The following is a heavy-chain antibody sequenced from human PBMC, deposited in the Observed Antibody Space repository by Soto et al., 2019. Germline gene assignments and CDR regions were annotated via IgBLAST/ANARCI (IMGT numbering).Heavy chain of an antibody. CDR2: ISGSGGDT. J-gene: IGHJ4*02. D-gene: IGHD6-25*01. CDR3: AGGQRYHDLDY. CDR1: GFTFRSCA. V-gene: IGHV3-23*01. Sequence: EVQLLESGGGLVQPGGSLRLSCAASGFTFRSCAMSWVRQAPGKGLQWVSAISGSGGDTYYADSVKGRFTISRDNSKNMLYLQVNSLRGEDTAVYYCAGGQRYHDLDYWGQGTLVTVSS.